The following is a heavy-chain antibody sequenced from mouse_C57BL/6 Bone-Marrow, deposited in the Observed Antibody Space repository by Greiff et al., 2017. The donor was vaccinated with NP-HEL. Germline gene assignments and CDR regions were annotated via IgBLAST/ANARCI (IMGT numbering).Heavy chain of an antibody. V-gene: IGHV5-6*01. CDR2: ISSGGSYT. CDR3: ARQGRWLLPWFAY. J-gene: IGHJ3*01. CDR1: GFTFSSYG. D-gene: IGHD2-3*01. Sequence: VHVKQSGGDLVKPGESLKLSCAASGFTFSSYGMSWVRQTPDRKLVWVATISSGGSYTYYPDCVQGRFSISRDNAKNTLYLQMSSLTSEDTAMYYCARQGRWLLPWFAYWGQGTLVTASA.